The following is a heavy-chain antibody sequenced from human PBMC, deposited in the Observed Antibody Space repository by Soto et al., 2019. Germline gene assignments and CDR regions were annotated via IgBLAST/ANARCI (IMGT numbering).Heavy chain of an antibody. CDR2: ISSSSSYI. CDR3: ARGLVLRFLEWLSPLVY. CDR1: GFTFSSYS. Sequence: EVQLVESGGGLVKPGGSLRLSCAASGFTFSSYSMNWVRQAPGKGLEWVSSISSSSSYIYYADSVKGRFTISRDNAKNSLYLQMNSLRAEDTAVYYCARGLVLRFLEWLSPLVYWGQGTLVTVSS. V-gene: IGHV3-21*01. J-gene: IGHJ4*02. D-gene: IGHD3-3*01.